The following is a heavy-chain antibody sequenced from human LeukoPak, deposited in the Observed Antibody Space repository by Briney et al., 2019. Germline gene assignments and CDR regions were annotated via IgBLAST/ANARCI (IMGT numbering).Heavy chain of an antibody. V-gene: IGHV3-74*01. CDR1: GFTLSSYW. CDR3: AATYAAHY. Sequence: PGGSLRLSCAASGFTLSSYWMHWVRQVPGKGLVWVSRINPDGGTTTYADSVKGRFTISRDNAKNTLYLQMNSLRAEDTAVYHCAATYAAHYWGQGILVTVSS. CDR2: INPDGGTT. D-gene: IGHD2-2*01. J-gene: IGHJ4*02.